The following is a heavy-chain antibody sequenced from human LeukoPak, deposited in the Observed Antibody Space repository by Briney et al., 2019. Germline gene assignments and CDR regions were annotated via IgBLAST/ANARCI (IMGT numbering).Heavy chain of an antibody. CDR3: AKSNTESQTTVGN. D-gene: IGHD1-14*01. CDR2: VWSDGSNR. V-gene: IGHV3-33*06. J-gene: IGHJ4*02. Sequence: GGSLRLSCAASGFTFNTYGMHWVRQAPGKGLEWIAVVWSDGSNRFHADSVEGRFTISRDNSKNTLYLQMNSLRAEDTAVYYCAKSNTESQTTVGNWGQGTLVSVSS. CDR1: GFTFNTYG.